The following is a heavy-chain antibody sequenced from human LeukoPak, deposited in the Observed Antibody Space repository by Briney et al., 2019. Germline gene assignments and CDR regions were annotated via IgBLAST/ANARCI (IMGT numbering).Heavy chain of an antibody. J-gene: IGHJ3*02. V-gene: IGHV1-69*13. Sequence: GASVKVSRKASGGTFSSYAISWVRQAPGQGLELMGGIIPIFGTANYAQKFQGRVTITADESTSTAYMELSSLRSEDTAVYYCARDLDYSGSYSNAFDIWGQGTMVTVSS. D-gene: IGHD1-26*01. CDR2: IIPIFGTA. CDR3: ARDLDYSGSYSNAFDI. CDR1: GGTFSSYA.